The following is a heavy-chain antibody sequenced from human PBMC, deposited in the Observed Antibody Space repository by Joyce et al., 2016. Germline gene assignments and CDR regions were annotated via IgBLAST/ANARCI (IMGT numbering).Heavy chain of an antibody. CDR2: TYYRSKLYN. D-gene: IGHD3-22*01. V-gene: IGHV6-1*01. CDR1: ADSVSSNSAA. Sequence: QVQLQQSGPGLVKPSQTLSLTCAISADSVSSNSAAWNWIRHSPSRGLEWLGRTYYRSKLYNDYAVSVKSRITINPDTPKNQFSLQLNSVTPEDAAVYYCARAGYYHTSGYYYPNFDYWGPGTLVTVSS. CDR3: ARAGYYHTSGYYYPNFDY. J-gene: IGHJ4*02.